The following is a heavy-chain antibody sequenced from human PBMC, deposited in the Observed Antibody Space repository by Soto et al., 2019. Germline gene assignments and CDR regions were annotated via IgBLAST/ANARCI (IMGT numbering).Heavy chain of an antibody. CDR3: AKDLPWFDP. CDR1: GFSFSSYG. J-gene: IGHJ5*02. CDR2: ISYDGSNK. V-gene: IGHV3-30*18. Sequence: PGGSLRLSCAASGFSFSSYGMHWVRQAPGKGLEWVAVISYDGSNKYYADSVKGRFTISRDNSKNTVYLQMNSLRAEDTAVYYCAKDLPWFDPWGQGTLVTVS.